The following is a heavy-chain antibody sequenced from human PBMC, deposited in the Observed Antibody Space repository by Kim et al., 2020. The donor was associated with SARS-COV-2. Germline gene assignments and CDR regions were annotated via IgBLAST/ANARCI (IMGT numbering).Heavy chain of an antibody. CDR2: INPNSGGT. Sequence: ASVKVSCKASGYTFTGYYMHWVRQAPGQGLEWMGRINPNSGGTNYAQKFQGRVTMTRDTSISTAYMELSRLRSDDTAVYYCAKVKRYSRYSSPGGCFDPWGQGTLVTVSS. CDR1: GYTFTGYY. J-gene: IGHJ5*02. V-gene: IGHV1-2*06. D-gene: IGHD6-13*01. CDR3: AKVKRYSRYSSPGGCFDP.